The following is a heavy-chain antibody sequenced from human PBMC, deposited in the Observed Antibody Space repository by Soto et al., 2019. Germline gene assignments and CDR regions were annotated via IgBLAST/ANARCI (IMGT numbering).Heavy chain of an antibody. V-gene: IGHV3-21*01. Sequence: GGSLRLSCAASGFTFSSSAMHWVRQTPVKGLEWVSSISSSSSYIYYADSVKGRFTISRDNAKNSLYLQMNSLRAEDTAVYYCARRLSGWGGDYWGQGTLVTVSS. CDR3: ARRLSGWGGDY. CDR1: GFTFSSSA. D-gene: IGHD6-19*01. J-gene: IGHJ4*02. CDR2: ISSSSSYI.